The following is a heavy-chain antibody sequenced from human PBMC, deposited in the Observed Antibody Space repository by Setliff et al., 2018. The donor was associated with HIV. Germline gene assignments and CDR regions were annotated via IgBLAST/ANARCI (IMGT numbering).Heavy chain of an antibody. Sequence: GGSLRLSCAASGFIFSNARMNWVRQVPGKGLEWVGHIKKKGDGGTTEYATPVKGRFTISRDDSENMLYLQMNDLKTEDTAVYYCVTGVGTSSVDYWGQGTMVTVSS. J-gene: IGHJ4*02. D-gene: IGHD3-22*01. CDR1: GFIFSNAR. CDR3: VTGVGTSSVDY. CDR2: IKKKGDGGTT. V-gene: IGHV3-15*01.